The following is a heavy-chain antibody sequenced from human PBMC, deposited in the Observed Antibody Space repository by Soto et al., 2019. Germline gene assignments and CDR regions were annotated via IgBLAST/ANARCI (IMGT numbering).Heavy chain of an antibody. V-gene: IGHV4-61*01. CDR3: ARARNRYFDY. J-gene: IGHJ4*02. D-gene: IGHD1-1*01. CDR2: VFRSGSI. Sequence: QVQLQESGPGLVRPSESLSLTCNVSGGSMTTGSYFWSWIRQPPGKGLEWIGYVFRSGSINYSPSFKSRVTISIDTSKNQFYLMLKSVTAADTAVYFCARARNRYFDYWGQGALVTVSS. CDR1: GGSMTTGSYF.